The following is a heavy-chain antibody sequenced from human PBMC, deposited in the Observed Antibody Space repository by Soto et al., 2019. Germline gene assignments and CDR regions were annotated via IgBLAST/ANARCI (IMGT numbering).Heavy chain of an antibody. J-gene: IGHJ4*02. CDR2: IFQSGTT. V-gene: IGHV4-4*02. CDR1: GASISSYC. CDR3: SRNRDSSSFIDY. Sequence: QVQLQESGPGLVKPSGTLSLTCAVSGASISSYCWSWVRQTPGKGLEWIGEIFQSGTTNSNPSLKSRVPMTLDKSKNQFSLSLTSVTAADTAVYYCSRNRDSSSFIDYWGRGTLVTVSS. D-gene: IGHD6-13*01.